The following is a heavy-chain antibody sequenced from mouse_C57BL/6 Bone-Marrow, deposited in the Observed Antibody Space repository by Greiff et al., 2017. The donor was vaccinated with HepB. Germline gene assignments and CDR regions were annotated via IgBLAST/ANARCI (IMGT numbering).Heavy chain of an antibody. D-gene: IGHD2-5*01. CDR2: IDPANGNT. J-gene: IGHJ1*03. CDR1: GFNIKNTY. Sequence: VQLKESVAELVRPGASVKLSCTASGFNIKNTYMHWVKQRPEQGLEWIGRIDPANGNTKYAPKFQGKATITADTSSNTAYLHLTSLTSEDTAIYYCARYSNYVWYFDVWVTGTTLTVSS. CDR3: ARYSNYVWYFDV. V-gene: IGHV14-3*01.